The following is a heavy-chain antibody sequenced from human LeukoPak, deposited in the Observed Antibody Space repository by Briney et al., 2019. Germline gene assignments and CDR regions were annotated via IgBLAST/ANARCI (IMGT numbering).Heavy chain of an antibody. CDR3: ARRDASGSYPLD. V-gene: IGHV5-51*01. CDR2: IYPGDSDT. CDR1: GYSFTNYW. J-gene: IGHJ4*02. Sequence: GESLKISCKGSGYSFTNYWIDWVRQMPGKGLEWMEIIYPGDSDTRYSPSFQGQVTISADKSISTAYLQWSSLKASDTAMYHCARRDASGSYPLDWGQGTLVTVSS. D-gene: IGHD3-10*01.